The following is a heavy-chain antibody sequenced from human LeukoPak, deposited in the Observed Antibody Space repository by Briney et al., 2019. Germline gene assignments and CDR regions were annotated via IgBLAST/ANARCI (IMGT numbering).Heavy chain of an antibody. CDR2: IYHSGST. CDR1: GGSISSGGYS. Sequence: SETLSLTCAVSGGSISSGGYSWSWIRQPPGKGLEWIGYIYHSGSTYYSPSLKSRVTISVDRSKNQFSLKLSSVTAADTAVYYCAREGYYYDSSGYYYRPSGRGREGYFDLWGRGTLVTVSS. CDR3: AREGYYYDSSGYYYRPSGRGREGYFDL. D-gene: IGHD3-22*01. V-gene: IGHV4-30-2*01. J-gene: IGHJ2*01.